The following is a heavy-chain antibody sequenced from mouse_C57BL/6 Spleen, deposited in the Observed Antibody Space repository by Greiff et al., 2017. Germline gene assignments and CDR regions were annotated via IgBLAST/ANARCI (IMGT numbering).Heavy chain of an antibody. CDR1: GFTFSSYA. V-gene: IGHV5-4*01. CDR3: GREKTDYYSNFTYAMDY. Sequence: EVKLVESGGGLVKPGGSLKLSCAASGFTFSSYAMSWVRQTPEKRLEWVATISDGGSYTYYPDNVKGRFTISRDNAKNNLYLQMSHLKSEDTAMYYSGREKTDYYSNFTYAMDYWGQETSVTVSS. D-gene: IGHD2-5*01. J-gene: IGHJ4*01. CDR2: ISDGGSYT.